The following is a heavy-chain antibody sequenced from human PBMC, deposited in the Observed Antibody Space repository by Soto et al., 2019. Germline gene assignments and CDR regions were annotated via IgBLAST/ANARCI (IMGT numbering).Heavy chain of an antibody. CDR2: IYYSGST. V-gene: IGHV4-31*03. J-gene: IGHJ6*02. D-gene: IGHD3-10*01. CDR3: ARVFGFGGMDV. CDR1: GGSISSGGYY. Sequence: SETLSLTCTVSGGSISSGGYYWSWIRQHPGKGLEWIGYIYYSGSTYYNPSLKSRVAISVDTSKNQFSLKLSSVTAADTAVYYCARVFGFGGMDVWGQGTTVTVSS.